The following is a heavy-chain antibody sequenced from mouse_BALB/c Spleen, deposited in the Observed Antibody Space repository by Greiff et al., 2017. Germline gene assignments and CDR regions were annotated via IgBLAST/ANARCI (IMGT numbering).Heavy chain of an antibody. CDR1: GYNFTSYW. J-gene: IGHJ2*01. CDR3: ARGGLRRCFDY. D-gene: IGHD2-4*01. CDR2: IYPGSGST. Sequence: QVQPQQPGAELVKPGTSVKLSCKASGYNFTSYWINWVKLRPGQGLEWIGDIYPGSGSTNYNEKFKSKATLTVDTSSSTAYMQLSSLASEDSALYYCARGGLRRCFDYWGQGTTLTVSS. V-gene: IGHV1-55*01.